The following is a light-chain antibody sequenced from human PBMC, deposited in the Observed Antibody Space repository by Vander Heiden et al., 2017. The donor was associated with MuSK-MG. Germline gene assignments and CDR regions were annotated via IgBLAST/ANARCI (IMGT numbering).Light chain of an antibody. CDR2: GAS. V-gene: IGKV3-15*01. Sequence: EIVMTQSPATLSLSAGESATLSCRASQSVGSNLAWYQKEPGQAPRRLIFGASNRANGIPDRFSGSGCGKEFTLTSIRRQSEDFALYYWQQDNATWTFGQGTNLXIK. J-gene: IGKJ1*01. CDR1: QSVGSN. CDR3: QQDNATWT.